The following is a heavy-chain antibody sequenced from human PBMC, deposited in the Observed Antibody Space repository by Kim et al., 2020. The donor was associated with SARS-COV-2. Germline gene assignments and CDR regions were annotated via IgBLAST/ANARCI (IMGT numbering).Heavy chain of an antibody. V-gene: IGHV3-23*01. CDR3: AKLEGYDILTGYYPFDY. CDR2: ISGSGGST. Sequence: GGSLRLSCAASGFTFSSYAMSWVRQAPGKGLEWVSAISGSGGSTYYADSVKGRFTISRDNSENTLYLQMNSLRAEDTAVYYCAKLEGYDILTGYYPFDYWGQGTLVTVSS. J-gene: IGHJ4*02. D-gene: IGHD3-9*01. CDR1: GFTFSSYA.